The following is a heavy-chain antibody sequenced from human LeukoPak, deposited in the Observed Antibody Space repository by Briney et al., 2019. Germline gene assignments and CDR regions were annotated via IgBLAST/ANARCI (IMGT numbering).Heavy chain of an antibody. J-gene: IGHJ6*03. CDR1: GYTFTSYG. CDR2: ISASNGNT. Sequence: ASVKVSCKASGYTFTSYGFSWVRQAPGQGLEWMGWISASNGNTNYAQKLQGRVTMTTDTSTSTAYMELRSLRSDDTAVYYCARTIEGWTYGQRYHYMDVWGKGTTVTISS. V-gene: IGHV1-18*01. CDR3: ARTIEGWTYGQRYHYMDV. D-gene: IGHD3-10*01.